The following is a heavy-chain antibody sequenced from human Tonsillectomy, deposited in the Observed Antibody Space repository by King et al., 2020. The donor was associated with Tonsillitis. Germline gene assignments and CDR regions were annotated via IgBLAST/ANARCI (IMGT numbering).Heavy chain of an antibody. CDR1: GGSISSSSYY. V-gene: IGHV4-39*01. Sequence: QLQESGPGLVKASETLSLTCTVSGGSISSSSYYWGWIRQPPGKGLEWMGSIYISGSPYYNPSLKSRVTLSVDTSQNQFSLTLTSVTAADTAVYYCARRSFSSHFDYWGQGTLVTVSS. CDR2: IYISGSP. CDR3: ARRSFSSHFDY. D-gene: IGHD5-24*01. J-gene: IGHJ4*02.